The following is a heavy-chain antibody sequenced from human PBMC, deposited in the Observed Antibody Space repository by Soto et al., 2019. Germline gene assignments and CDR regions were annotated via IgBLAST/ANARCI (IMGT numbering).Heavy chain of an antibody. J-gene: IGHJ4*02. CDR3: TRDVGLDSDDFFAY. CDR1: GFNFTSYG. D-gene: IGHD3-9*01. Sequence: GSLRLSCTASGFNFTSYGTGWVRQAPGKGLQWVSTIRGDGGQTHYTDSVKGRFSISRDNSKNTVYLQMDSLRAEDTAMYFCTRDVGLDSDDFFAYWGQGTQVTVAS. V-gene: IGHV3-23*01. CDR2: IRGDGGQT.